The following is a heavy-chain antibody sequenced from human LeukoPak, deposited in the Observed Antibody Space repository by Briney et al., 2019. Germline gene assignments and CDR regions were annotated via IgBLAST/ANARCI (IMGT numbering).Heavy chain of an antibody. CDR2: IYYSGST. CDR1: GGSISSYY. J-gene: IGHJ6*03. V-gene: IGHV4-59*01. D-gene: IGHD5-18*01. CDR3: ARDGGYSYGYRSWYYYYMDV. Sequence: SETLSLTCTVSGGSISSYYWSWIRQPPGKELQWVGDIYYSGSTNYNPSLKSRVTISVDTSKNQFSLKLSSVTAADTAVYYCARDGGYSYGYRSWYYYYMDVWGKGTTVTVSS.